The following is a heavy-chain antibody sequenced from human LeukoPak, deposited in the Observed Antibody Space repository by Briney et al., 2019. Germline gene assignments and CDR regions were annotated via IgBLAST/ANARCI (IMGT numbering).Heavy chain of an antibody. D-gene: IGHD3-16*01. V-gene: IGHV3-7*01. CDR1: GFTFSRYW. CDR2: IKQDGSEK. Sequence: GGSLRLSCAASGFTFSRYWMTWVRQAPGKGLEWVANIKQDGSEKYYVDSVKGRFTISRDNAKNSLYLQMNSLRAEDTAVYYCASYASAHWGQGTLVTVSS. CDR3: ASYASAH. J-gene: IGHJ4*02.